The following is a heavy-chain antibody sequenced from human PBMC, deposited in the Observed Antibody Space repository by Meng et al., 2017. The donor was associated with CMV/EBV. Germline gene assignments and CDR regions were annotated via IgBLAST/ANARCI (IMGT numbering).Heavy chain of an antibody. J-gene: IGHJ6*02. D-gene: IGHD2/OR15-2a*01. Sequence: ASVKVSCKASGYTFTGYYMHWVRQAPGQGLEWMGWINPNSGGTNYAQKFQGRVTMTRDTSISTAYMELSRLRSDDTAVYYCTTEEFSRDYYYYYGMDVWGQGTTVTVSS. CDR3: TTEEFSRDYYYYYGMDV. CDR1: GYTFTGYY. V-gene: IGHV1-2*02. CDR2: INPNSGGT.